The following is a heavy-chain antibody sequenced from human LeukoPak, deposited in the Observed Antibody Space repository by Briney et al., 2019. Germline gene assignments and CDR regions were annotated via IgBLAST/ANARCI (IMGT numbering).Heavy chain of an antibody. D-gene: IGHD2-21*01. J-gene: IGHJ6*03. CDR3: ARMIGSRSYYYYYYMDV. Sequence: SETLSLTCTVSGGSISTYCWSWIRQPPGKGLEWIGYIYYSGSTNYNPSLKSRVTISVDTSKNQFSLKLGSVTAADTAVYYCARMIGSRSYYYYYYMDVWGKGTTVTVSS. V-gene: IGHV4-59*08. CDR1: GGSISTYC. CDR2: IYYSGST.